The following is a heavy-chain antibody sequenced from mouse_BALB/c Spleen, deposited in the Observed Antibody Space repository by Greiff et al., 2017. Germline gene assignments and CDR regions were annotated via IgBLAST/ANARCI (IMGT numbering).Heavy chain of an antibody. CDR3: ARDDYGSSYAY. CDR1: GFTFSDYG. J-gene: IGHJ3*01. V-gene: IGHV5-15*02. CDR2: ISNLAYSI. Sequence: EVQLVESGGGLVQPGGSRKLSCAASGFTFSDYGMAWVRQAPGKGPEWVAFISNLAYSIYYADTVTGRFTISRENAKNTLYLEMSSLRSEDTAMYYCARDDYGSSYAYWGQGTLVTVSA. D-gene: IGHD1-1*01.